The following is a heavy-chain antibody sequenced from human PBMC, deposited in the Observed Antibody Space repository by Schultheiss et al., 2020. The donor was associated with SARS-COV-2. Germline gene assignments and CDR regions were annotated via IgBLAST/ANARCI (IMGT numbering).Heavy chain of an antibody. CDR3: ARCRSIAARPACGWFDP. CDR1: GYSFTSYW. J-gene: IGHJ5*02. D-gene: IGHD6-6*01. Sequence: GESLKISCEASGYSFTSYWIGWVRQVPGKGLELMGAIYPGDSDIKYSPSFQGQVTISADKSISTAYLQWSSLKASDTAMYYCARCRSIAARPACGWFDPWGQGTLVTVSS. CDR2: IYPGDSDI. V-gene: IGHV5-51*01.